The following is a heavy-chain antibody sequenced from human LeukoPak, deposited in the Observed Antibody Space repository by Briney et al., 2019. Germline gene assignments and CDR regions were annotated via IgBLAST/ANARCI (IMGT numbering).Heavy chain of an antibody. V-gene: IGHV4-30-2*01. CDR1: GGSISSGGYS. D-gene: IGHD2-8*01. CDR2: IYHSGST. Sequence: TSETLSLTCAVSGGSISSGGYSWSWIRQPPGKGLEWIGYIYHSGSTYYNPSLKSRVTISVDRSKNQFSLKLSSVTAADTAVYYCARGDCTDGVCFLFDYWGQGTLVTVSS. J-gene: IGHJ4*02. CDR3: ARGDCTDGVCFLFDY.